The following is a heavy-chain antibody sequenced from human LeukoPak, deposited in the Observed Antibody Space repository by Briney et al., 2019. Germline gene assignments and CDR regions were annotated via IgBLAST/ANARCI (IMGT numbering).Heavy chain of an antibody. J-gene: IGHJ3*02. D-gene: IGHD3-22*01. CDR3: ARGDNYDNSCLNAFDI. CDR1: GYTFTGHY. V-gene: IGHV1-2*02. CDR2: INPNSGGT. Sequence: ASVKVSCKASGYTFTGHYMHWVRQAPGQGLEWMGWINPNSGGTNYAQKFQGRVTMTRDTSISTAYMELSRLRSDDTAVYYCARGDNYDNSCLNAFDIWGQGTMVTVSS.